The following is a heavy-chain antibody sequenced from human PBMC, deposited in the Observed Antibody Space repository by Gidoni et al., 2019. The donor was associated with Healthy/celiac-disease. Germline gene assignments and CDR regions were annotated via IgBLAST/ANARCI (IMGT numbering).Heavy chain of an antibody. V-gene: IGHV1-8*01. CDR3: ARSRITMIVVVPEAFDI. J-gene: IGHJ3*02. CDR2: MNPNSGNT. D-gene: IGHD3-22*01. CDR1: GYTFTSYE. Sequence: QVQLVQSGAEVKKPGASATGPCKASGYTFTSYESNWVRQANGQGLDWMGWMNPNSGNTGYAQKFQGRVTMTRNTSISTAYMELSSLRSEDTAVYYCARSRITMIVVVPEAFDIWGQGTMVTVSS.